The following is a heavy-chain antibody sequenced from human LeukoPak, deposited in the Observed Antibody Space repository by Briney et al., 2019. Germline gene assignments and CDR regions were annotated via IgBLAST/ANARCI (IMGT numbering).Heavy chain of an antibody. Sequence: PSETLSLTCSVSGGSVSNYYWSWIRQPPGKGLEWIGYVYYAGSTNYNPSLKSRVTMFEDKSKNQFSLRLYSVTVADTAVYYCARHFAYSSSSYFDYWGQGSLVTVSS. CDR2: VYYAGST. D-gene: IGHD6-6*01. J-gene: IGHJ4*02. CDR3: ARHFAYSSSSYFDY. V-gene: IGHV4-59*08. CDR1: GGSVSNYY.